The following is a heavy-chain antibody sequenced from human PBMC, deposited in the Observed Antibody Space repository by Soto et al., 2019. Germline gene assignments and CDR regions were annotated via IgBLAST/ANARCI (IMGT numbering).Heavy chain of an antibody. CDR2: ISWNSGSI. J-gene: IGHJ6*02. CDR3: AKDIGITIFGVGTYGMDV. V-gene: IGHV3-9*01. Sequence: GGSLRLSCAASGFTFDDYAMHWVRQAPGKGLEWVSGISWNSGSIGYADSVKGRFTISRDNAKNSLYLQMNSLRAEDTALYYCAKDIGITIFGVGTYGMDVWGQGTTVTVSS. CDR1: GFTFDDYA. D-gene: IGHD3-3*01.